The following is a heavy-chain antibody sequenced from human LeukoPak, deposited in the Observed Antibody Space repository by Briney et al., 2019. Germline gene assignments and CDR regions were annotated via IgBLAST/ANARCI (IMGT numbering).Heavy chain of an antibody. V-gene: IGHV4-39*07. Sequence: PSETLSLTCTVSGGSISTSSYYWGWIRQPPGKGLEWIAYIYYSGTTYYNPSLKSRVTISVDTSKNQFSLKLSSVTAADTAVYYCARGRGYCSSTSCRRNWFDPWGQGTLVTVSS. CDR3: ARGRGYCSSTSCRRNWFDP. J-gene: IGHJ5*02. CDR2: IYYSGTT. CDR1: GGSISTSSYY. D-gene: IGHD2-2*01.